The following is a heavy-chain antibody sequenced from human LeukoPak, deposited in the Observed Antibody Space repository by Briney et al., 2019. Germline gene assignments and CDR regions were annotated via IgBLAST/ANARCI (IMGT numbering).Heavy chain of an antibody. CDR2: IIPILGIA. CDR3: ARETRSWGSYSDY. D-gene: IGHD3-16*01. V-gene: IGHV1-69*04. J-gene: IGHJ4*02. Sequence: GSSVKVSCKASGGTFSSYAISWVRQAPGQGLEWMGRIIPILGIANYAQKFQGRVTITADKSTSTAYMELSSLRSEDTAVYYCARETRSWGSYSDYWGQGTLVTVSS. CDR1: GGTFSSYA.